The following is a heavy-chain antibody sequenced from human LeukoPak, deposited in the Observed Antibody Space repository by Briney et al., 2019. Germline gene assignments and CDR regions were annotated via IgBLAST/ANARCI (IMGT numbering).Heavy chain of an antibody. CDR1: GGSISSDY. D-gene: IGHD3-16*01. Sequence: SETLSLTCSVSGGSISSDYWSWIRQAPGKGLEWIGYIYYSGSTKYNPSLKSRVTISVDTSKNQFSLILSSVTAADTAVYYCIQGAGWLIDYWGQGILVSVSS. V-gene: IGHV4-59*08. J-gene: IGHJ4*02. CDR2: IYYSGST. CDR3: IQGAGWLIDY.